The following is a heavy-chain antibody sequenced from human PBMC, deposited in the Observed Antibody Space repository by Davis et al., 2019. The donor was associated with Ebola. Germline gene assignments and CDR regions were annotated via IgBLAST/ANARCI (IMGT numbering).Heavy chain of an antibody. J-gene: IGHJ5*02. Sequence: PSETLSLTCTVSGDSISSSSTYRGWIRQLTGKGLEWIGSMYYRGSTYYNPSLKSRVTISVDASQNQFSLKLNSVTDADTAVYYCARTPVAGAGTRWGTRWFDPWGQGTLVTVSS. D-gene: IGHD6-13*01. CDR2: MYYRGST. V-gene: IGHV4-39*07. CDR1: GDSISSSSTY. CDR3: ARTPVAGAGTRWGTRWFDP.